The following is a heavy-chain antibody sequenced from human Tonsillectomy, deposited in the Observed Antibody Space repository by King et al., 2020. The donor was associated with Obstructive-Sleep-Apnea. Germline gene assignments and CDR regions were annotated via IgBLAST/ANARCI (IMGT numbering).Heavy chain of an antibody. Sequence: QLQESGPGLVKPSQTLSLTCAVSGGSISSGGYSWSCIRQPPGKGLEWIGYLYYSGSTYYNPSLRSRVTISEDTSKNQFSLKLTSVTAADTAVYYCARASTTVTLYYFYGLDVWGQGATAPSP. CDR3: ARASTTVTLYYFYGLDV. J-gene: IGHJ6*02. CDR1: GGSISSGGYS. D-gene: IGHD4-17*01. V-gene: IGHV4-30-4*07. CDR2: LYYSGST.